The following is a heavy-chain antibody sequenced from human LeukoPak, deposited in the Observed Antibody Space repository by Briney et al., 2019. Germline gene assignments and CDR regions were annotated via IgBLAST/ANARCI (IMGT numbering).Heavy chain of an antibody. CDR2: ISGSGGST. V-gene: IGHV3-23*01. D-gene: IGHD6-6*01. J-gene: IGHJ4*02. Sequence: PGGSLRLSCAASGFTFSSYAMSWVRQAPGKGLEWVSAISGSGGSTYYADSVKGRFTISRDNAKNSLYLQMNSLRAEDTAVYYCARDKHSSSTFDYWGQGTLVTVSS. CDR3: ARDKHSSSTFDY. CDR1: GFTFSSYA.